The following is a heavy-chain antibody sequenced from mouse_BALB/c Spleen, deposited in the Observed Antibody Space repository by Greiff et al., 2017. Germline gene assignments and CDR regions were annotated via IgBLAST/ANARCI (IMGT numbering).Heavy chain of an antibody. Sequence: VQLQQSGPELEKPGASVKISCKASGYSFTGYNMNWVKQSNGKSLEWIGNIDPYYGGTSYNQKFKGKATLTADTSSSTAYMQLSSLTSEDSAVYFCASPYYGKGYFDYWGRGTTLTVSS. J-gene: IGHJ2*01. CDR2: IDPYYGGT. D-gene: IGHD2-10*01. CDR3: ASPYYGKGYFDY. V-gene: IGHV1-39*01. CDR1: GYSFTGYN.